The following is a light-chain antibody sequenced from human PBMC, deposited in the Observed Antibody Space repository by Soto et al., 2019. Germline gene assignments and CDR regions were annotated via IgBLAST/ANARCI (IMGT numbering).Light chain of an antibody. CDR1: QSISGW. CDR2: KAS. Sequence: DIQMTQSPSTLSASVGDRVTITCRASQSISGWLAWYQQKPGKAPKLLIYKASSLESGVPSRFSGSGSGTEFTLTISSLQPDDFATYYCQHYNNYGSWTFGQGTKVDIK. J-gene: IGKJ1*01. V-gene: IGKV1-5*03. CDR3: QHYNNYGSWT.